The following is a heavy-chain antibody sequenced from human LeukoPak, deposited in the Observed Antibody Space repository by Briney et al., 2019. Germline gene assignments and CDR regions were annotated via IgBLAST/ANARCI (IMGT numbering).Heavy chain of an antibody. D-gene: IGHD2-21*02. J-gene: IGHJ5*02. V-gene: IGHV3-23*01. CDR3: AKDKTGAYCGGDCYPGGNWFDP. CDR1: GFTFSSYA. Sequence: PGGSLRLSCAASGFTFSSYAMSWVRQAPGKGLEWVSAIRGSGGSTYYADSVKGRFTISRDNSKNTLYLQMNSLRAEDTAVYYCAKDKTGAYCGGDCYPGGNWFDPWGQGTLVTVSS. CDR2: IRGSGGST.